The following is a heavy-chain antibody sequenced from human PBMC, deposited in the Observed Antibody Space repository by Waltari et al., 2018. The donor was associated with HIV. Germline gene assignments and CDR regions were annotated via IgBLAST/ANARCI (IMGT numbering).Heavy chain of an antibody. J-gene: IGHJ3*02. Sequence: QVQLQESGPGLVKPSETLSLTCTVSDGSVSSGSHYWSWIRQPPGKGLEWIGYIDYSGRTNYNPSLKSRVTISVDTSKNQFSLKLSSVTAADTAVYYCARKYDSDAFDIWGQGTMVTVSS. D-gene: IGHD3-16*01. CDR2: IDYSGRT. CDR3: ARKYDSDAFDI. CDR1: DGSVSSGSHY. V-gene: IGHV4-61*01.